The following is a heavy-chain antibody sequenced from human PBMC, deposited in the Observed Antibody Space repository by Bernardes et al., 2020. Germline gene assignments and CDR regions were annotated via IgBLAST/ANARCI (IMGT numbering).Heavy chain of an antibody. V-gene: IGHV4-61*01. CDR1: GGSVSSGSYY. Sequence: SETLSLTCTVSGGSVSSGSYYWSWIRQPPGKGLEWIGYIYYSGSTNYNPSLKSRVTISVDTSKNQFSLKLSSVTAADTAVYYCARERWYDFWSGSFDPWGQGTLVTVSS. J-gene: IGHJ5*02. CDR3: ARERWYDFWSGSFDP. CDR2: IYYSGST. D-gene: IGHD3-3*01.